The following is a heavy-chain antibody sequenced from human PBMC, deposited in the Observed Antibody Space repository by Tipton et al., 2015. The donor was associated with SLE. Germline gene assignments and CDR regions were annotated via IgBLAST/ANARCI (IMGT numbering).Heavy chain of an antibody. CDR2: IYYSGST. Sequence: TLSLTCSVSGGSISSSGYYWGWIRQPPGKGLEWIGSIYYSGSTYYNPSLKSRVTISVDTSKNQFSLKLSSVTAADTAVYYCARDWCSSTSCYGYYYMDVWGKGTTVTVSS. CDR3: ARDWCSSTSCYGYYYMDV. D-gene: IGHD2-2*01. CDR1: GGSISSSGYY. J-gene: IGHJ6*03. V-gene: IGHV4-39*07.